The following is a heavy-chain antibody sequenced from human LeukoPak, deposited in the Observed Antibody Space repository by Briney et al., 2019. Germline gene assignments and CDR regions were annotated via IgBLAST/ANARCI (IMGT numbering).Heavy chain of an antibody. J-gene: IGHJ6*03. CDR2: INDSGTT. Sequence: SETLSLTCAVYGGSFSGYYWTWIRQPPGKGLEFLGEINDSGTTKYNPSFRNRVTISIDTSLKQFSLRLKSVSAADTAVYYCARQPQTVTTFYFYYYYMDVWGKGTTVTVSS. CDR3: ARQPQTVTTFYFYYYYMDV. CDR1: GGSFSGYY. D-gene: IGHD4-11*01. V-gene: IGHV4-34*01.